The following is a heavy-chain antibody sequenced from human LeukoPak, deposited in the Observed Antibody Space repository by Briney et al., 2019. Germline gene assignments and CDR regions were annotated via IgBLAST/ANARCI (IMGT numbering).Heavy chain of an antibody. CDR1: GFTFTSYG. V-gene: IGHV3-30*02. D-gene: IGHD3-22*01. CDR3: AKGGYAYDSSGHNYFDY. CDR2: IRYDGSNR. Sequence: GGSLRLSCAASGFTFTSYGMHWVRQAPGKGLEWVAFIRYDGSNRNYADSVKGRFTISRDNSRNTLYLQMNSLRAEDTAVYYCAKGGYAYDSSGHNYFDYWGQGTLVTVSS. J-gene: IGHJ4*02.